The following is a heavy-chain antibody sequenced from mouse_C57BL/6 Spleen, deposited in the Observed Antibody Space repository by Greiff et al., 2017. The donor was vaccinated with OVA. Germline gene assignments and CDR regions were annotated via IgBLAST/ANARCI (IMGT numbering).Heavy chain of an antibody. Sequence: QVHVKQSGPELVKPGASVKISCKASGYSFTSYYIHWVKQRPGQGLEWIGWIYPGSGNTKYNEKFKGKATLTADTSSSTAYMQLSSLTSEDSAVYYCSYSTLYAMDYWGQGTSVTVSS. J-gene: IGHJ4*01. CDR3: SYSTLYAMDY. V-gene: IGHV1-66*01. CDR2: IYPGSGNT. D-gene: IGHD2-5*01. CDR1: GYSFTSYY.